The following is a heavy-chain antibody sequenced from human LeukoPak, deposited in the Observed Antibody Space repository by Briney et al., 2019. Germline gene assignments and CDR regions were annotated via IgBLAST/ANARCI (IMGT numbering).Heavy chain of an antibody. CDR3: ARDPYYYDSSGYYSTDY. D-gene: IGHD3-22*01. Sequence: TSSKYYADSVKGRFTISRDNAKNSLYLQMNSLRDEDTAVYYCARDPYYYDSSGYYSTDYWGQGTLVTVSS. V-gene: IGHV3-48*02. J-gene: IGHJ4*02. CDR2: TSSK.